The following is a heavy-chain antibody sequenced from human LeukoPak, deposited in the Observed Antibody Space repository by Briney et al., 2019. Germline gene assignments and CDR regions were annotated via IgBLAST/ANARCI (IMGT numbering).Heavy chain of an antibody. D-gene: IGHD3-16*01. CDR3: ARDWAYAFDY. Sequence: GGSLRLSCAASGFTFSSYSMNWVRQAPGKGLEWVSYISSSSSTIYYADSVKGRFTISRDNAKNSLYLQMNTLRGEDTAVYYCARDWAYAFDYWGRGTLVTVSS. J-gene: IGHJ4*02. CDR2: ISSSSSTI. V-gene: IGHV3-48*01. CDR1: GFTFSSYS.